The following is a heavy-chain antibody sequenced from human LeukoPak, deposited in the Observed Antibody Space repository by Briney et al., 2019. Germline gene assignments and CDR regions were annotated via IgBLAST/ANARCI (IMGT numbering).Heavy chain of an antibody. D-gene: IGHD3-16*02. V-gene: IGHV4-39*01. Sequence: PSETLSLTCTVSGGSISSSSYYWGWIRQPPGKGLEWIGSIYYSGSTYYNPSLKSRVTISVDTSKNQFSLKLSSVTAADTAVYYCARHADDYDYVWGSYRGYYFDYWGQGNLVTVSS. CDR1: GGSISSSSYY. J-gene: IGHJ4*02. CDR2: IYYSGST. CDR3: ARHADDYDYVWGSYRGYYFDY.